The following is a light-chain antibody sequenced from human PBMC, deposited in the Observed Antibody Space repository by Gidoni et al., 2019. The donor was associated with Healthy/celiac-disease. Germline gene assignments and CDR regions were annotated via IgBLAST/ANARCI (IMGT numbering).Light chain of an antibody. CDR3: QVWDSRVV. CDR1: NIGSKN. Sequence: SYELPQPLSVSVALGQTARITCGGNNIGSKNVHWYQQKPGQAPVLVIYRDSNRPSWIPERFSGSNSGNTATLTISRAQAGDEADYYCQVWDSRVVFGGGTKLTVL. CDR2: RDS. V-gene: IGLV3-9*01. J-gene: IGLJ2*01.